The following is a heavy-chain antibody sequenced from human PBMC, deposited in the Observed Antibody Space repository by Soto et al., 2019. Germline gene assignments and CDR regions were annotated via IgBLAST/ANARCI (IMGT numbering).Heavy chain of an antibody. CDR3: ARPTLTNFGSGFDY. D-gene: IGHD4-17*01. V-gene: IGHV4-39*01. Sequence: QLQLQESGPGLVKPSETLSLTCTVSGGSISSSSYYWGWIRQPPGKGLEWIGSIYYSGSTYYNPSLKSRFTMTVDTSKNQFALKLSSVTAADTVVYYCARPTLTNFGSGFDYWGQGTLVTVSS. CDR1: GGSISSSSYY. CDR2: IYYSGST. J-gene: IGHJ4*02.